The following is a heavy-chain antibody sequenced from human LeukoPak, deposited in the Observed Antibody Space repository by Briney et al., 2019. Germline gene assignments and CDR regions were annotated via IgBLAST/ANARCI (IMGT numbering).Heavy chain of an antibody. J-gene: IGHJ3*02. D-gene: IGHD2-21*01. V-gene: IGHV3-7*01. CDR3: VRDSDYQRNSGGLYTHYDALDI. Sequence: GGSLRLSCAASEFTFSTFWMSWVRQAPGKGLEWVANIKADGSVKHYVDSVEGRFSISRDNARSSLYLQMNSLRAEDTAVYYCVRDSDYQRNSGGLYTHYDALDIWGHGTMVTVSS. CDR2: IKADGSVK. CDR1: EFTFSTFW.